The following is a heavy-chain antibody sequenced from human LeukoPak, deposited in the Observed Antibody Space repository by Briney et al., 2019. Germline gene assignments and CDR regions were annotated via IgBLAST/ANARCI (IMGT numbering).Heavy chain of an antibody. D-gene: IGHD3-10*02. CDR3: AELGITMIGGV. CDR1: GFTLSNYK. CDR2: IFSSGSTI. Sequence: RGCLRLSCAPSGFTLSNYKTSWVRQTPRIGLERVSYIFSSGSTIYYADSVKGRLTISRDNAKNSLYLQMKSLSAEETAGYYCAELGITMIGGVWGKGTTVTISS. V-gene: IGHV3-48*03. J-gene: IGHJ6*04.